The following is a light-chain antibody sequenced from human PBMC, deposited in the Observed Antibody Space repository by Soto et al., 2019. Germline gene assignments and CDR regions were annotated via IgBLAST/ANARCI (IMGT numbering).Light chain of an antibody. V-gene: IGLV1-44*01. CDR1: SSNIGSHT. Sequence: QSVLTQPPSASGTPGQRVTISCSGSSSNIGSHTVNWYQQLPGTAPKLLIYNNNQRPSGVPDRFSGSKSGTSASLAISGLQSEDEADYSCATWDDSLSGVVFGGGTKLTVL. CDR3: ATWDDSLSGVV. J-gene: IGLJ2*01. CDR2: NNN.